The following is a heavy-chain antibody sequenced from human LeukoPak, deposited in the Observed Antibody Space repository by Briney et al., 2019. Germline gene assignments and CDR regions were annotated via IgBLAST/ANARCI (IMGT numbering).Heavy chain of an antibody. CDR2: ISYDGNNK. J-gene: IGHJ4*02. D-gene: IGHD4-23*01. CDR1: GFTFNNYG. Sequence: GKSLRLSCAASGFTFNNYGMHWVRQAPGKGLEWVAVISYDGNNKYYADSVKGRFTISRDNSKNTLYLQMSSLRAEDTAVYYCAKNYGGGPPDYWGQGTLVTVSS. CDR3: AKNYGGGPPDY. V-gene: IGHV3-30*18.